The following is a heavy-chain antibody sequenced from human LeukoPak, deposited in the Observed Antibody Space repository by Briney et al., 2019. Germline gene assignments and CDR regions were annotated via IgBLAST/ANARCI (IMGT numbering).Heavy chain of an antibody. D-gene: IGHD1-1*01. Sequence: PGGSRRLSCAASGFTFSNYAMSWVRQAPGKGLEWVSAISGSGGSTYYADSVKGRFTISRDNSKNTLYLQMNSLRAEDTAVYYCAKRSQSRQLERQAAFDYWGQGTLVTVSS. CDR3: AKRSQSRQLERQAAFDY. CDR2: ISGSGGST. J-gene: IGHJ4*02. CDR1: GFTFSNYA. V-gene: IGHV3-23*01.